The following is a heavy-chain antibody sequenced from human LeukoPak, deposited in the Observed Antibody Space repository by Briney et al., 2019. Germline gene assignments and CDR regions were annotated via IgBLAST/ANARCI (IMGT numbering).Heavy chain of an antibody. V-gene: IGHV3-30*02. D-gene: IGHD3-22*01. CDR3: AKRDSKSSGYSFDH. J-gene: IGHJ4*02. CDR2: IPYDGAYK. Sequence: GGSLRLSCAASGFTFSSYGMHWVRQAPGKGLEWVAFIPYDGAYKYYADSVRGRFTISRDDSKNMVYLQVNSLRPEDTAVYYCAKRDSKSSGYSFDHWGQGTLVTVSS. CDR1: GFTFSSYG.